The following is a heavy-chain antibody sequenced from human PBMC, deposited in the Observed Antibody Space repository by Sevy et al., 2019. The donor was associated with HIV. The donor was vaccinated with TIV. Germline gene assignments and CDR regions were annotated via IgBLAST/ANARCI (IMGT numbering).Heavy chain of an antibody. Sequence: GGSLRLSCTASGFTFRNYWMHWVRQAPGKGLVWVSHINPDAGGRDYADSVKGRFTISRDNAKNTLYLQMNSLRVDDTAVYYCARDGGGNHPVRFDPWGQGTLVTVSS. J-gene: IGHJ5*02. D-gene: IGHD2-15*01. CDR1: GFTFRNYW. CDR3: ARDGGGNHPVRFDP. CDR2: INPDAGGR. V-gene: IGHV3-74*01.